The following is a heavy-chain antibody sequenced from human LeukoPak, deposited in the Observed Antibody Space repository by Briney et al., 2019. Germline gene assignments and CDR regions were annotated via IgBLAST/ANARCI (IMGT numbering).Heavy chain of an antibody. CDR2: IVFDGSKK. CDR3: ARVLPDWAFDI. Sequence: GGSLRLSCVASGFTFSSYAMHWVRQAPGKGLEWVAVIVFDGSKKYYTDSVKGRFTISRDNSKNTLYLQMNSLRAEDTAVYYCARVLPDWAFDIWGQGTMVTVSS. J-gene: IGHJ3*02. CDR1: GFTFSSYA. D-gene: IGHD3-9*01. V-gene: IGHV3-30*14.